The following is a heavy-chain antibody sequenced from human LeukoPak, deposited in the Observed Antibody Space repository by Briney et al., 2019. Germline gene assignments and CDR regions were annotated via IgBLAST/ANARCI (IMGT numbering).Heavy chain of an antibody. Sequence: HAGETLRLSCAASGFTFSSHGMNWVRQAPGKGLEWVAFIRYDGVNKYYADSVKGRFTISRDNSKNTLYLQMNSLRAEDTAVYYCARGENPVGATHHYYYYYMDVWGKGTTVTVSS. D-gene: IGHD1-26*01. J-gene: IGHJ6*03. V-gene: IGHV3-30*02. CDR3: ARGENPVGATHHYYYYYMDV. CDR2: IRYDGVNK. CDR1: GFTFSSHG.